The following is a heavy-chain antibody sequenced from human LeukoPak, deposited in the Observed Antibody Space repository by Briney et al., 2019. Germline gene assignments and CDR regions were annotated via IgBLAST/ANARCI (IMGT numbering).Heavy chain of an antibody. CDR2: IRSKANSYAT. J-gene: IGHJ4*02. Sequence: GGSLRLSCAASRFTFSGSAMHWVRQASGKGLEWVGRIRSKANSYATAYAASVKGRFTISRDDSKNTAYLQMNSLKTKDTAVYYCTFDCWSGPYGGYWGQGTLVTVSS. D-gene: IGHD3-3*01. V-gene: IGHV3-73*01. CDR1: RFTFSGSA. CDR3: TFDCWSGPYGGY.